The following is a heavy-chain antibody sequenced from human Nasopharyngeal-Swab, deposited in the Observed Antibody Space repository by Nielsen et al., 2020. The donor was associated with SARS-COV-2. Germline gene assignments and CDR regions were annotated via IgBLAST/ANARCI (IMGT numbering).Heavy chain of an antibody. CDR1: GFTFSSYS. D-gene: IGHD3-3*01. CDR3: AKPTGPYYDFWSGYYSFDY. V-gene: IGHV3-48*01. J-gene: IGHJ4*02. Sequence: GGSLRLSCAASGFTFSSYSMNWVRQAPGKGLEWVSYISSSSSTIYYADSVKGRFTISRDNSKNTLYLQMNSLRAEDTAIYYCAKPTGPYYDFWSGYYSFDYWGQGTLVTVSS. CDR2: ISSSSSTI.